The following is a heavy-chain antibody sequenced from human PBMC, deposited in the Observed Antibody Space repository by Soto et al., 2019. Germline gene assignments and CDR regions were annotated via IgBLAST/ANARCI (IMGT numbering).Heavy chain of an antibody. CDR2: TYYRSKWYN. J-gene: IGHJ6*02. D-gene: IGHD3-3*01. Sequence: RTFPLPFSLPGCWVAGNSAAWDWLRPSPSRGREWVGSTYYRSKWYNDYAVSVKSRITIHPDTSKNQFSLQLNSVTPEDTAGYYCARGRYDFWSGYHPDYYYGMDVWGQGTTVTV. CDR1: GCWVAGNSAA. CDR3: ARGRYDFWSGYHPDYYYGMDV. V-gene: IGHV6-1*01.